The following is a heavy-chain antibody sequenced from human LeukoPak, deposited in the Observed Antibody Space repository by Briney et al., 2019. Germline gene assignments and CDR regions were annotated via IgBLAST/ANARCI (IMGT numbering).Heavy chain of an antibody. V-gene: IGHV4-31*03. J-gene: IGHJ1*01. D-gene: IGHD6-6*01. CDR1: GCSISNGDHY. CDR2: IYYSGST. Sequence: SETLSLTCTVSGCSISNGDHYWSWIHQHPGKGLEWIGHIYYSGSTYYNPSLKSRGIISVETSKNQFSLKLSSVTAADTAVYYCARGGAARLHFQNWGQGTLVTVSS. CDR3: ARGGAARLHFQN.